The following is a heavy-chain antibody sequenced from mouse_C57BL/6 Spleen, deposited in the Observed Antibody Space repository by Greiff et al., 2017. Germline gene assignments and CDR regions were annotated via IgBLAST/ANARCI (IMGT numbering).Heavy chain of an antibody. CDR1: GFTFSSYA. CDR3: ARSSTSYWYFDV. J-gene: IGHJ1*03. V-gene: IGHV5-4*03. Sequence: DVMLVESGGGLVKPGGSLKLSCAASGFTFSSYAMSWVRQTPDKRLEWVATISDGGSYTYYPDNVKGRVTISRDNAKNNLYLQMSHLKSEDTAMYDCARSSTSYWYFDVWGTGTTVTVSA. D-gene: IGHD5-1*01. CDR2: ISDGGSYT.